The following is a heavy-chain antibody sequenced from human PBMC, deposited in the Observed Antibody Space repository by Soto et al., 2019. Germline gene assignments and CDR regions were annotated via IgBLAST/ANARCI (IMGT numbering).Heavy chain of an antibody. J-gene: IGHJ5*02. V-gene: IGHV4-39*01. CDR2: IYYSGST. CDR3: VRAYSSGWDNWFDP. CDR1: GGSISSSSYY. Sequence: SETLSLTCTVSGGSISSSSYYWGWIRQPPGKGLEWIGSIYYSGSTYYNPSLKSRVTLSVDTSKNQFSLKLSSVTAADTAVYYCVRAYSSGWDNWFDPLGQGTLVTVSS. D-gene: IGHD6-19*01.